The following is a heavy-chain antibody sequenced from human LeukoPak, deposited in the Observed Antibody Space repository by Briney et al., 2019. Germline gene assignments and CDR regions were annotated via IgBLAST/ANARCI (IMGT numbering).Heavy chain of an antibody. V-gene: IGHV4-4*07. J-gene: IGHJ6*03. CDR1: GGSISSYY. CDR2: IYTSGST. D-gene: IGHD2-2*01. CDR3: ARLVPTTYCSSTSCKGDYYYYMDV. Sequence: SETLSLTCTVSGGSISSYYWSWIRQPAGKGLEWIGRIYTSGSTNYNPSLKSRVTMSVDTSKNQFSLKLSSVTAADTAVYYCARLVPTTYCSSTSCKGDYYYYMDVWGKGTTVTVSS.